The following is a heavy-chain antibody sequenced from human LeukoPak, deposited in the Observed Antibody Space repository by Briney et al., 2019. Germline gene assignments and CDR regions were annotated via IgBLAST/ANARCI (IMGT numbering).Heavy chain of an antibody. Sequence: GGSLRPSCAAAGSSFGSYWTSCARHAPGEWLEWVANIKQDGREKYHAPSVEGRFTNSRDKAKKSLYLQMNSLRAEETAVYYCARHLSGVTGYTDSRGIDSSGQGTLVTVSS. CDR3: ARHLSGVTGYTDSRGIDS. CDR1: GSSFGSYW. J-gene: IGHJ4*02. V-gene: IGHV3-7*01. D-gene: IGHD6-19*01. CDR2: IKQDGREK.